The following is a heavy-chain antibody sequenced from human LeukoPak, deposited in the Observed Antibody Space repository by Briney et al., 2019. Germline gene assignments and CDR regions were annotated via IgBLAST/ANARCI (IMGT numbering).Heavy chain of an antibody. CDR3: ARGNYYDSSGYYGY. CDR1: GFTFSSYA. CDR2: INHSGST. V-gene: IGHV4-34*01. Sequence: GSLRISCAASGFTFSSYAMSWVRQAPGKGLEWIGEINHSGSTNYNPSLKSRVTISVDTSKNQFSLKLSSVTAADTAVYYCARGNYYDSSGYYGYWGQGTLVTVSS. D-gene: IGHD3-22*01. J-gene: IGHJ4*02.